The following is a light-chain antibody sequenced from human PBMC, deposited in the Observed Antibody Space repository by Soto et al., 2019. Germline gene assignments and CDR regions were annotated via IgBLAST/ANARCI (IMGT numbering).Light chain of an antibody. V-gene: IGLV2-14*01. CDR3: SSYTSGNTYV. Sequence: QSALTQPASVSGSPGQSITISCTGTSSDVRAYNYVSWYQQHPRKAPELMIYEVSHRPSGVSNRFSGSKSGNTASLTISGLQAEDEADYYCSSYTSGNTYVFGSGTKLTVL. CDR2: EVS. J-gene: IGLJ1*01. CDR1: SSDVRAYNY.